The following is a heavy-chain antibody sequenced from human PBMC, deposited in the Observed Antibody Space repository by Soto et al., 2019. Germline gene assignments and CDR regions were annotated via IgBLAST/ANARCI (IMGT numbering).Heavy chain of an antibody. J-gene: IGHJ4*02. D-gene: IGHD6-19*01. CDR3: ARDLGGWTNY. CDR2: INAGNGNT. CDR1: GYTFTSYA. V-gene: IGHV1-3*01. Sequence: QVQLVQSGAEVKKPGASVKVSCKASGYTFTSYAMQWVRQAPGQRLEWRGWINAGNGNTKYSQKFQGRVTITRDTSASTAYMELSSLRSEDTAVYYCARDLGGWTNYWGQGTLFTVSS.